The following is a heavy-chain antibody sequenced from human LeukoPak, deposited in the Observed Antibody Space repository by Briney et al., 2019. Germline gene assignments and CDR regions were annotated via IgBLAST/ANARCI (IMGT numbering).Heavy chain of an antibody. CDR3: ARDPYDYGDYGIRDWFDP. V-gene: IGHV4-30-4*07. CDR2: IYYTGST. CDR1: GGSISRSGYS. J-gene: IGHJ5*02. D-gene: IGHD4-17*01. Sequence: PSQTLSLTCAVSGGSISRSGYSWSWIRQPPGKGPDWIAYIYYTGSTYYNPSLKSRVTISLDTSKNQFSLKLTSVTAADTAVYYCARDPYDYGDYGIRDWFDPWGQGTLVTVSS.